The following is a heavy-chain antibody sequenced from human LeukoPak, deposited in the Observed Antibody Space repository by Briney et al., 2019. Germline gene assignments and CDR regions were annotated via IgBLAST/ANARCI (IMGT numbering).Heavy chain of an antibody. Sequence: PSETLSLTCAVYGGSFSGYYWSWIRQPPGKGLEWIGYIYYSGSTNYNPSLKSRVTISVDTSKNQFSLKLSSVTAADTAVYYCARDPKTTVTNPNWYFDLWGRGTLVTVSS. D-gene: IGHD4-17*01. J-gene: IGHJ2*01. CDR1: GGSFSGYY. CDR2: IYYSGST. CDR3: ARDPKTTVTNPNWYFDL. V-gene: IGHV4-59*01.